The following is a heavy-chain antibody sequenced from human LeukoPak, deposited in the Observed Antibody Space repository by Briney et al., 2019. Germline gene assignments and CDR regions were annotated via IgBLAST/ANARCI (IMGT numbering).Heavy chain of an antibody. CDR1: GFTFSNYW. Sequence: GGSLRPSCAASGFTFSNYWMHWVRQVPGKGLMWVSRIKTDGSSTSYADSVKGRFTISRDNAKNTLYLQMNSLRVEDTAVYYCARDFMYSITCAGCWGQGTLVTVSS. D-gene: IGHD6-13*01. V-gene: IGHV3-74*01. CDR3: ARDFMYSITCAGC. CDR2: IKTDGSST. J-gene: IGHJ4*02.